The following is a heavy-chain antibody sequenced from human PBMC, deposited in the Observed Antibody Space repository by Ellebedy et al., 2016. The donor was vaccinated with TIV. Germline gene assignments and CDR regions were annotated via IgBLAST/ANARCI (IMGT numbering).Heavy chain of an antibody. J-gene: IGHJ5*02. CDR2: INHSGST. CDR3: ARVGPPPYGSGRPNWFDP. CDR1: GGSFSGYY. V-gene: IGHV4-34*01. D-gene: IGHD3-10*01. Sequence: SETLSLTXAVYGGSFSGYYWSWIRQPPGKGLEWIGEINHSGSTNYNPSLKSRVTISVDTSKNQFSLKLSSVTAADTAVYYCARVGPPPYGSGRPNWFDPWGQGTLVTVSS.